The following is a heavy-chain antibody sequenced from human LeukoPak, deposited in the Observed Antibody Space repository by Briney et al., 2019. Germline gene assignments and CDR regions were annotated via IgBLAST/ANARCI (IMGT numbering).Heavy chain of an antibody. J-gene: IGHJ5*02. CDR2: IDPDGSTI. CDR3: AKGGSSSWARVWFDP. Sequence: GGSLRLSCAASGFTFSSYWMHWVRQAPGKGLVWVSRIDPDGSTINYADSVKGRFTTSRDNAKNTLYLQMNNLRAEDMALYYCAKGGSSSWARVWFDPWGQGTLVTVSS. CDR1: GFTFSSYW. D-gene: IGHD6-13*01. V-gene: IGHV3-74*01.